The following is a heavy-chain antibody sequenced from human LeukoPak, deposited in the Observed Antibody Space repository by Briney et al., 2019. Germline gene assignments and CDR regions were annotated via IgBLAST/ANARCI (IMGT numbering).Heavy chain of an antibody. CDR3: ARGRRLAYCGGDCYGNWFDP. J-gene: IGHJ5*02. D-gene: IGHD2-21*02. V-gene: IGHV1-18*01. CDR2: ISAYNGNT. CDR1: GYTFTSYG. Sequence: GASVKVSCKASGYTFTSYGISWVRQAPGQGLEWMGWISAYNGNTNYAQKLQGRVTMTTDTSTSTAYMELRSLRSDDTAVYYCARGRRLAYCGGDCYGNWFDPWGQGTLVTVSP.